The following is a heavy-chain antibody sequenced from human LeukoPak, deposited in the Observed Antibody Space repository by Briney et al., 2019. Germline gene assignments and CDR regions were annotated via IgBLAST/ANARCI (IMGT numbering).Heavy chain of an antibody. CDR3: ARDHRIGGS. J-gene: IGHJ4*02. V-gene: IGHV3-53*01. CDR1: GFTISSNY. CDR2: IYSDGST. Sequence: GGSLRLSCAASGFTISSNYMTWVRQAPGRGLQWVSVIYSDGSTFYADPVKGRFTISRDSSKNTLYLQMNSLRAEDTAVYYCARDHRIGGSWGQGTLVTVSS. D-gene: IGHD3-16*01.